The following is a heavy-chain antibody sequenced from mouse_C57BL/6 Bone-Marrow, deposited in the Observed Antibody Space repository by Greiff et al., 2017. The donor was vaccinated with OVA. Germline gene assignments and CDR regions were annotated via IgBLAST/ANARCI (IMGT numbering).Heavy chain of an antibody. J-gene: IGHJ2*01. CDR1: GFTFSSYA. V-gene: IGHV5S21*01. CDR3: PSETTVVRFDY. D-gene: IGHD1-1*01. Sequence: EVMLVESGAGLVKPGGSLKLSCAASGFTFSSYAMSWVRQTPGKRLEWVAYISSGGDYIYYADTVKGRFTMSRDNTGNTLYLQMSSLKSEDTAMYYCPSETTVVRFDYWGQGTTLTVSS. CDR2: ISSGGDYI.